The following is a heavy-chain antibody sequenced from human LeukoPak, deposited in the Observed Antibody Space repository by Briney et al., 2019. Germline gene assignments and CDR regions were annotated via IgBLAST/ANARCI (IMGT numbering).Heavy chain of an antibody. V-gene: IGHV1-18*01. CDR2: ISAYNGNT. D-gene: IGHD2-15*01. CDR3: ARVVHGYCSGGSCYGGNWFDP. CDR1: GYTFTSYG. Sequence: GASVKVSCKASGYTFTSYGISWVRQAPGQGLEWMGWISAYNGNTNYAQKLQGRVTMTTDTSTRTAYMELRSLRSDDTAVYYCARVVHGYCSGGSCYGGNWFDPWGQGTLVTVSS. J-gene: IGHJ5*02.